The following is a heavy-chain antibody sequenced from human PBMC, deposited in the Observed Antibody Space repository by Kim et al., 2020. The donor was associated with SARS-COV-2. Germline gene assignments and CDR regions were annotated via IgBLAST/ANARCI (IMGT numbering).Heavy chain of an antibody. CDR2: ITSGSTI. CDR1: GFTFSSYE. J-gene: IGHJ4*02. D-gene: IGHD3-10*01. V-gene: IGHV3-48*03. Sequence: GGSLRLSCAASGFTFSSYEMNLVRQAPGKGLEWVSYITSGSTIYYADSVKGRFTISRDNAKNSLYLQMNSLRAEDTAVYYCARDLDAPERGYWGQGTLVTVSS. CDR3: ARDLDAPERGY.